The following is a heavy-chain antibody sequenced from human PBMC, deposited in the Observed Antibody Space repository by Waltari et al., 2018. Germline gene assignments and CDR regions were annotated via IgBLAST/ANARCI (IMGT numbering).Heavy chain of an antibody. J-gene: IGHJ6*03. CDR1: GGSFSGYY. Sequence: QVQLQQWGAGLLKPSETLSLTCAVYGGSFSGYYWNWIRQPPGKGLEWIGEIDHSGSTNFNPSLKSRIAISVDTYKNQFSLKLSSVTAADTALYYCARGRSTSPLDFYFYYMDVWGKGTTVTVSS. V-gene: IGHV4-34*01. CDR3: ARGRSTSPLDFYFYYMDV. CDR2: IDHSGST. D-gene: IGHD6-13*01.